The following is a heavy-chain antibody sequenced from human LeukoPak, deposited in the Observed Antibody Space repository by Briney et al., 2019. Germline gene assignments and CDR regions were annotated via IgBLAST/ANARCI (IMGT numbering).Heavy chain of an antibody. D-gene: IGHD1-26*01. CDR3: ARDRAWVGATGPLYYFDY. J-gene: IGHJ4*02. CDR2: IYYSGST. CDR1: GGSISSYY. V-gene: IGHV4-59*01. Sequence: SETLSLTCTVSGGSISSYYWSWIRQPPGKGLEWIGYIYYSGSTNYNPSLKSRVTISVDTSRNQFSLELSSVTAADTAVYYCARDRAWVGATGPLYYFDYWGQGTLVTVSS.